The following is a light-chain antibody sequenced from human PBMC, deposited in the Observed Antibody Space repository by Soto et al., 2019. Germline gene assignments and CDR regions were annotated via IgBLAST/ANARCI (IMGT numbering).Light chain of an antibody. CDR3: QQYNNWPLT. CDR2: GSS. CDR1: QSVSSN. Sequence: EIVMTQAPATLSVSPGERATLSCRASQSVSSNLAWYQQKPRQAPRLLIYGSSTRATGIPGRFIGSGCGTEFTLAVRSLQCGDFAVYCCQQYNNWPLTFGGGTKVEIK. J-gene: IGKJ4*01. V-gene: IGKV3-15*01.